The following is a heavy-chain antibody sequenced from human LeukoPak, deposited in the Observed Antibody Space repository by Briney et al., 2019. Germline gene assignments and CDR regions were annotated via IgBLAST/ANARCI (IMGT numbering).Heavy chain of an antibody. CDR3: AKDRGKYSSGSYFDY. CDR1: GFTFSSYA. CDR2: ISGSGGST. Sequence: GGSLRLSCAASGFTFSSYAMSWVRQAPGKGLEWVSAISGSGGSTYYADSVKGRFTISRDNSKNTLYLQMNSLRAEDTAVYYCAKDRGKYSSGSYFDYWGQGTLVTVSS. J-gene: IGHJ4*02. V-gene: IGHV3-23*01. D-gene: IGHD6-19*01.